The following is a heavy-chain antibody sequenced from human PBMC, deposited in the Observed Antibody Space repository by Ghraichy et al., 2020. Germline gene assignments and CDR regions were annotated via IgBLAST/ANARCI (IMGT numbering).Heavy chain of an antibody. CDR2: ISSSSSYL. CDR3: ARDSSDAFDI. CDR1: GFTFSSYI. Sequence: GGSLRLSCAASGFTFSSYIMNWVRQAPGKGLEWFSSISSSSSYLYYADSVKGRFTISRDNAKNSLYLQMNSLRAEDTAVYYCARDSSDAFDIWGQGTMVTVSS. V-gene: IGHV3-21*01. J-gene: IGHJ3*02.